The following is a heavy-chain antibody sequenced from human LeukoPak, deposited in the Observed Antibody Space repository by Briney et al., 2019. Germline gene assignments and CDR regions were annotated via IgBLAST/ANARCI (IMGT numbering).Heavy chain of an antibody. CDR3: AKDGLGTYYGIDY. CDR2: ISGSGDRT. V-gene: IGHV3-23*01. D-gene: IGHD4-17*01. CDR1: GFTFSSYA. Sequence: AGGSLRLSCAASGFTFSSYAMSWVRQAPGKGLEWVSSISGSGDRTYYADSVKGRFTISRDNSKNTLYLQMNSLRAEDTAVYYCAKDGLGTYYGIDYWGQGTLVTVSS. J-gene: IGHJ4*02.